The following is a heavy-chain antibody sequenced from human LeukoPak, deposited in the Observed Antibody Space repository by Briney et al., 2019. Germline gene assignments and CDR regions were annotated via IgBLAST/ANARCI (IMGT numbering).Heavy chain of an antibody. D-gene: IGHD6-13*01. CDR3: ARDAPAPGIAAAGYFDY. CDR2: IKQDGSEK. J-gene: IGHJ4*02. CDR1: GFTFSSYW. V-gene: IGHV3-7*01. Sequence: GGSLRLSCAASGFTFSSYWMSWVRQAPGKGLEWVANIKQDGSEKYYVDSVKGRFTISRDNAKNSLYLQMNSLRAEDTAGYYCARDAPAPGIAAAGYFDYWGQGTLVTVSS.